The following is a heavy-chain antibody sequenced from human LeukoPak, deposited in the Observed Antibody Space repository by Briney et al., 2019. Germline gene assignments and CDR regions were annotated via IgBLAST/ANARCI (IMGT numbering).Heavy chain of an antibody. V-gene: IGHV4-34*01. Sequence: PSETLSLTFAVYGGSFSGYYWSWIRQPPGKGLEWIGEINHSGSTNYNPSLKSRVTISVDTSKNQFSLKLSSVTAADTAVYYCARGRVYYYYYMDVWGKGTTVTVSS. CDR2: INHSGST. J-gene: IGHJ6*03. CDR1: GGSFSGYY. CDR3: ARGRVYYYYYMDV.